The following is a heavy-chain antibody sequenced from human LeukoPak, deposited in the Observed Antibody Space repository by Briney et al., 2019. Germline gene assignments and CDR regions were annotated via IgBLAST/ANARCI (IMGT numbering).Heavy chain of an antibody. CDR3: ARDRGYYFDY. J-gene: IGHJ4*02. CDR2: IKQDGSEK. D-gene: IGHD3-10*01. CDR1: GFTFSSYW. V-gene: IGHV3-7*01. Sequence: GGSMRLSCAASGFTFSSYWMSWVRQAPGKGMEWVANIKQDGSEKYYVDAVKGRFTISRDNAKNSLYLQMNSLRAEDTAVYYCARDRGYYFDYWGQGTLVTVSS.